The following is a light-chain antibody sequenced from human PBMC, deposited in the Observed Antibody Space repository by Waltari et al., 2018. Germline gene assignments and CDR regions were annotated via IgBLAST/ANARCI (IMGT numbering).Light chain of an antibody. CDR3: SAWDDSLSGLV. J-gene: IGLJ2*01. CDR2: RNK. V-gene: IGLV1-47*01. Sequence: QSVLTQPPSASGTPGQRVTISCSGSSSNIGSNYVYWYQQLPGTAPQLLIYRNKQRPSGFPDRFSGSKSGTSASLAISGRRSEDEADYYCSAWDDSLSGLVFGGGTKLTVL. CDR1: SSNIGSNY.